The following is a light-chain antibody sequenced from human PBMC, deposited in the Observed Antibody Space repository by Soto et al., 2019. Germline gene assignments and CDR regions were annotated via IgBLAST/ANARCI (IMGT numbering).Light chain of an antibody. CDR2: GAS. Sequence: EIPLTQSPATLSASPGERVTLSCRATQSVTYNLAWYQQKPGQAPRLLIYGASTRPTGIPARFSGRGSGTEFTLTITSLQSEDFAVYYCQQYNDWLWTFGQGTKVDIK. J-gene: IGKJ1*01. CDR3: QQYNDWLWT. V-gene: IGKV3-15*01. CDR1: QSVTYN.